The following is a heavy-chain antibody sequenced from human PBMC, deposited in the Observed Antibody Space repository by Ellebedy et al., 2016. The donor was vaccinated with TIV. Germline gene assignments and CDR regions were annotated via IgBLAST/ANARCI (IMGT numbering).Heavy chain of an antibody. Sequence: GGSLRLSCVASGFSFRSYWMSWVRQAPGKGLEWVANIYQDGSAQYYVDSVKGRFTISRDNANNSLFLQMNSLRAEDTAVYYCARRGSYGDYAVRVNSWFDPWGRGTLVTVSS. D-gene: IGHD4-17*01. J-gene: IGHJ5*02. V-gene: IGHV3-7*01. CDR1: GFSFRSYW. CDR2: IYQDGSAQ. CDR3: ARRGSYGDYAVRVNSWFDP.